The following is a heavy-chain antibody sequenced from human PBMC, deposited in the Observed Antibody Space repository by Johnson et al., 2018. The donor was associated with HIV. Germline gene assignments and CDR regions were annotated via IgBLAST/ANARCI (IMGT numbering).Heavy chain of an antibody. D-gene: IGHD3-10*01. CDR2: IKSKTDGGTT. CDR1: GFTFSNAW. J-gene: IGHJ3*02. V-gene: IGHV3-15*05. Sequence: VPLVESGGGVVRPGGSLRLSCAASGFTFSNAWMNWVRQAPGKGLEWIGRIKSKTDGGTTDYAAPVKGRFTISRDDSKNTLYLQMNSLRAEDTAVYYCARGNLYYSTDAFDIWGQGTMVTVSS. CDR3: ARGNLYYSTDAFDI.